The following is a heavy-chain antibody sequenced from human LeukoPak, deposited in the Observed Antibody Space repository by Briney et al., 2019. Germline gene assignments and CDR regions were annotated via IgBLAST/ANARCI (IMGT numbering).Heavy chain of an antibody. D-gene: IGHD3-16*01. V-gene: IGHV3-23*01. CDR2: ISANGGST. J-gene: IGHJ4*02. Sequence: PGGSLRLSCAASGFTFSTYGMNWVRQAAGKGLEWVSGISANGGSTHYADSVKGRFTTSRDNSKDTLYLQMNSLRAEDTAVYHCVKFVRCDINAYYWGQGTLVTVSS. CDR3: VKFVRCDINAYY. CDR1: GFTFSTYG.